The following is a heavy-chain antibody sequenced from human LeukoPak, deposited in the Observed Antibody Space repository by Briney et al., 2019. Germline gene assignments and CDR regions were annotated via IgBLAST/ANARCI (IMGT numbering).Heavy chain of an antibody. CDR2: IYYSGST. Sequence: PSETLSLTCTASGGSFSSYNYYWGWIRQPPGKGLEWIGSIYYSGSTHFNPSLKSRVIVSADTSKNQFSLKLSSVTAADTAVYYCARTSGPRAYGSGTYYKGPFDNWGQGALVTVSS. D-gene: IGHD3-10*01. CDR3: ARTSGPRAYGSGTYYKGPFDN. CDR1: GGSFSSYNYY. V-gene: IGHV4-39*01. J-gene: IGHJ4*02.